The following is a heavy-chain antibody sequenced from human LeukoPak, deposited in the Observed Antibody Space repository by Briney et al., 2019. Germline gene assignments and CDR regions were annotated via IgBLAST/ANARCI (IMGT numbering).Heavy chain of an antibody. J-gene: IGHJ4*02. D-gene: IGHD3-22*01. V-gene: IGHV1-2*02. Sequence: GASVKVSCKASGYTFTGYYMHRVRQAPGQGLEWMGWINPNSGGTNYAQKFQGRVTMTRDTSISTAYMELSRLRSDNTAVYYCARDSEGFLYYYDSSGSYWGQGTLVTVSS. CDR1: GYTFTGYY. CDR2: INPNSGGT. CDR3: ARDSEGFLYYYDSSGSY.